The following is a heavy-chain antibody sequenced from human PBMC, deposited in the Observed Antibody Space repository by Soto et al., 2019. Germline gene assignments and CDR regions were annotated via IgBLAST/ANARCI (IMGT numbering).Heavy chain of an antibody. CDR2: ISHSGST. V-gene: IGHV4-4*02. D-gene: IGHD1-26*01. CDR1: GGSISSNNW. J-gene: IGHJ5*02. CDR3: AGAPPTTAWYNWFDP. Sequence: QVQLQESGPGLVKPSGTLSLTCAVSGGSISSNNWWSWVRQPPGKGLEWMGEISHSGSTNYNPSRKSRVTTSVDKSKNQFALNLSSVTAAGTAVYYCAGAPPTTAWYNWFDPGGQGTLVTVSS.